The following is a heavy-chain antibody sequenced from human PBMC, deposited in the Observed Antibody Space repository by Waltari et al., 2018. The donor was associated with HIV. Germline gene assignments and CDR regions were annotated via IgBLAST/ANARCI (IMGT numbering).Heavy chain of an antibody. V-gene: IGHV1-69*01. CDR3: ARMLFDYYDSSGPLD. D-gene: IGHD3-22*01. J-gene: IGHJ4*02. Sequence: QVQLVQSGAEVKKPGSSVKVSCKASGGTFSSSAISWVRQAPGQGLEWMGGIIPIFGTANYAQKFQGRVTITADESTSTAYMELSSLRSEDTAVYYCARMLFDYYDSSGPLDWGQGTLVTVSS. CDR2: IIPIFGTA. CDR1: GGTFSSSA.